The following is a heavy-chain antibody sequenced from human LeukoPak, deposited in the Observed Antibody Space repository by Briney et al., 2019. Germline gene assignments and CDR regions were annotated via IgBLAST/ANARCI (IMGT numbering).Heavy chain of an antibody. J-gene: IGHJ5*02. CDR2: IIPILGIA. CDR1: GGTFSSYA. CDR3: ARDVMTTVTREYNWFDP. Sequence: SVKVSCKASGGTFSSYAISWVRQAPGQGLEWMGRIIPILGIANYAQKFQGRVTITADKSTSTAYMELSSLRSEDTAVYYCARDVMTTVTREYNWFDPWGQGTLVTVSS. D-gene: IGHD4-11*01. V-gene: IGHV1-69*04.